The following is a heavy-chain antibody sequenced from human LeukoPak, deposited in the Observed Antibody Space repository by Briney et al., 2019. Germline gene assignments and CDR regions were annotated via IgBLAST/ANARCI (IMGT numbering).Heavy chain of an antibody. CDR2: IKQDGSEK. V-gene: IGHV3-7*01. Sequence: GGSLRLSCAASGFTFSSYAMSWVRQAPGKGLEWVANIKQDGSEKYYVDSVKGRFTISRDNAKNSLYLQMNSLRAEDTAVYYCARDGYSSSWYVDYWGQGTLVTVSS. CDR1: GFTFSSYA. CDR3: ARDGYSSSWYVDY. D-gene: IGHD6-13*01. J-gene: IGHJ4*02.